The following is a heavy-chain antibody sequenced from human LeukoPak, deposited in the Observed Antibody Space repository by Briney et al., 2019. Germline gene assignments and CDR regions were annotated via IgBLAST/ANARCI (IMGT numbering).Heavy chain of an antibody. V-gene: IGHV3-30*03. CDR1: GFPFSSYG. Sequence: GGSLRLSCAASGFPFSSYGMHWVRQAPGKGLEWVALISYDGSNEHYADSVKGRFTISRDNAKSSLYLQMNSLRAEDSAVFYCARVGTSGSPIDYWGRGTLVTVSS. CDR2: ISYDGSNE. CDR3: ARVGTSGSPIDY. D-gene: IGHD3-10*01. J-gene: IGHJ4*02.